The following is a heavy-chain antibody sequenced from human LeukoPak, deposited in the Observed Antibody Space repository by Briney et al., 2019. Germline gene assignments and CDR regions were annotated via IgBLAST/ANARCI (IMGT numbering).Heavy chain of an antibody. CDR1: GGSLSNYY. CDR2: IYYSGSI. Sequence: SETLSLTCTVSGGSLSNYYWSWIRQPPGKGLEWIGYIYYSGSINYNPSLKSRVTISVDMSKNQFSLQLSSVTAADTAVYYCARQSRDGDYIAKLFDYWGRGTLVTASS. J-gene: IGHJ4*02. V-gene: IGHV4-59*08. CDR3: ARQSRDGDYIAKLFDY. D-gene: IGHD4-17*01.